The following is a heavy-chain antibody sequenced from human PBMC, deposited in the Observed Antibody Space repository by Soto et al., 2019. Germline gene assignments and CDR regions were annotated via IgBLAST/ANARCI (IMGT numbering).Heavy chain of an antibody. Sequence: PSETLSLTFPVSGGSIRSGGYYWRWVRQNPRRGLEWIGNIYYSGNTYYNPSLKSRLTISVDTSKNQFSLNLSSVTAADTAVYYCARDRLMATAGTARHYFGLDVWGQGTTVTVSS. CDR3: ARDRLMATAGTARHYFGLDV. CDR1: GGSIRSGGYY. V-gene: IGHV4-31*03. J-gene: IGHJ6*02. D-gene: IGHD5-18*01. CDR2: IYYSGNT.